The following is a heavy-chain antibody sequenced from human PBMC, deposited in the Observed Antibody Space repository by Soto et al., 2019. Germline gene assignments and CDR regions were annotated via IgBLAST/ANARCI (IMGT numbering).Heavy chain of an antibody. D-gene: IGHD6-19*01. CDR1: GFSVSSTY. CDR3: ARITYSSDSFDY. Sequence: SETLSLTCSVSGFSVSSTYWGWVRQSPGKGLEWIGYVYNSGSTIYSPSLKSRITISMDPSKNQFSLRLRSVTAADTAVYYCARITYSSDSFDYWGQGNLVTV. V-gene: IGHV4-59*02. CDR2: VYNSGST. J-gene: IGHJ4*02.